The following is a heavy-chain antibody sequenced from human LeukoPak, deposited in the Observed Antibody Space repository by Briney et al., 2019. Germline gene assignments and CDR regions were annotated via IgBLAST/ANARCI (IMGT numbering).Heavy chain of an antibody. CDR2: IYYSGST. J-gene: IGHJ4*02. V-gene: IGHV4-59*01. CDR3: ARLACGGDCCFDY. D-gene: IGHD2-21*02. CDR1: GASISTYY. Sequence: PSETLSLTCTVSGASISTYYWTWIRQPPGKGLERIGYIYYSGSTNYNPSLKSRVTISVDTSKSQFSLKLSSVTAADTAVYYCARLACGGDCCFDYWGQGALVTVSS.